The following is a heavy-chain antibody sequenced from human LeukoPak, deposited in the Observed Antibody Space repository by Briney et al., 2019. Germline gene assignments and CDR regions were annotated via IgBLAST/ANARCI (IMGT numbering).Heavy chain of an antibody. V-gene: IGHV4-4*07. D-gene: IGHD2/OR15-2a*01. CDR1: AGYTGSHY. Sequence: PSETLSLTSLVSAGYTGSHYWGWIRPPAGRGMEWIGRISPSGTTHYNPSLGCRVATSVDTSKNYSSLRLSSVTSADTAVYYCARDFYASGFYIWFDPWGQGMLVTVSS. J-gene: IGHJ5*02. CDR2: ISPSGTT. CDR3: ARDFYASGFYIWFDP.